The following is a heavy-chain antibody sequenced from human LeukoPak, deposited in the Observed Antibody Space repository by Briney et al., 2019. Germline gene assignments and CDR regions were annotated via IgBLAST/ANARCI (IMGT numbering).Heavy chain of an antibody. CDR3: ARGQGTAMDRGTYYFDY. CDR2: TYYRSKWYN. Sequence: SQTLSLTCAISGDSVSSNSAAWNWIRQSPSRGLEWLGRTYYRSKWYNDYAVSVKSRITINPDTSKNQFSLQLNSVTAADTAVYYCARGQGTAMDRGTYYFDYWGQGTLVTVSS. D-gene: IGHD5-18*01. V-gene: IGHV6-1*01. CDR1: GDSVSSNSAA. J-gene: IGHJ4*02.